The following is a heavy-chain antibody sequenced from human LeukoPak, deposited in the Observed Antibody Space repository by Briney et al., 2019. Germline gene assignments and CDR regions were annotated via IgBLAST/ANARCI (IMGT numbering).Heavy chain of an antibody. CDR1: GGSFSGYY. V-gene: IGHV4-34*01. D-gene: IGHD1-26*01. J-gene: IGHJ4*02. CDR3: ARFVWVEGNPGFDY. CDR2: INHSGST. Sequence: SETLSLTCAVYGGSFSGYYWSWIRQPPGEGLEWIGEINHSGSTNYNPSLKSRVTISVDTSKNQFSLKLSSVTAADTAVYYCARFVWVEGNPGFDYWGQGTLVTVSS.